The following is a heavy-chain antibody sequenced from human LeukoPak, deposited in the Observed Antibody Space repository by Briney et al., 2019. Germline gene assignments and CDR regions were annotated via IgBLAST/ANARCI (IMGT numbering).Heavy chain of an antibody. CDR2: INPNSGGT. CDR1: GYTVTGYY. Sequence: GASVKVSCKASGYTVTGYYMHWVRQAPGQGLEWMGWINPNSGGTNYAQKFQGRVTMTRDTSISTAYMELSRLRSDDTAVYYCARDQYDSSGYYMPLDYWGQGTLVTVSS. D-gene: IGHD3-22*01. J-gene: IGHJ4*02. V-gene: IGHV1-2*02. CDR3: ARDQYDSSGYYMPLDY.